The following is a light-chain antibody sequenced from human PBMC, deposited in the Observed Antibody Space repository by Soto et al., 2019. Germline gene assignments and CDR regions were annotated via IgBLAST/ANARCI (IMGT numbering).Light chain of an antibody. J-gene: IGKJ2*01. V-gene: IGKV1-12*01. CDR2: DAS. CDR3: QQANSFPPT. Sequence: DIQMTQSPSSVSASVGDRVTITFRASQDVSTWLAWYQQKPGGAPNLMIYDASTLENGVPSRFSGSGSGTDFTLTISSLQPEDFATYYCQQANSFPPTFGQGTKLEI. CDR1: QDVSTW.